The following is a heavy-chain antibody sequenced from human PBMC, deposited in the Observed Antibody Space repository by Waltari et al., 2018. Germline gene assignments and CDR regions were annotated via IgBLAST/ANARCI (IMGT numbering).Heavy chain of an antibody. D-gene: IGHD3-22*01. J-gene: IGHJ4*02. Sequence: QITLKESGPTLVKPTQTLTLTCSFPGFSLSPNGEGVGWIRQPPGKALEWLGLIYWTDGKAYNPSLESRLTFTKDTSKNQVVLKMTNMDAVDTATYYCAHIFSSSAAYFDYWGQGTLVTVS. CDR3: AHIFSSSAAYFDY. V-gene: IGHV2-5*01. CDR1: GFSLSPNGEG. CDR2: IYWTDGK.